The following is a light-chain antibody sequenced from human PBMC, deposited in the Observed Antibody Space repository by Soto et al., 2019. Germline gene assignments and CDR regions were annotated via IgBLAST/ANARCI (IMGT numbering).Light chain of an antibody. V-gene: IGLV1-44*01. CDR2: SNN. CDR3: AAWDDSLNGVV. Sequence: QSVLTQPPSASGTPGQRVTISCSGSSSNIGSNTVNWYQQVPGTAPKLLIYSNNQRPSWVPDRFSGSKSGTSASLAISGLQSEDEADYYCAAWDDSLNGVVFGGGTKLTVL. CDR1: SSNIGSNT. J-gene: IGLJ2*01.